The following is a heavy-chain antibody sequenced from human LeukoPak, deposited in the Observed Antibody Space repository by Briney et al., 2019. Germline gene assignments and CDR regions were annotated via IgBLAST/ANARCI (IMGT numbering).Heavy chain of an antibody. CDR1: GFTFSSYP. D-gene: IGHD6-19*01. V-gene: IGHV3-48*03. J-gene: IGHJ4*02. CDR3: ARDGKGLAYYFDY. CDR2: ISSSGSTI. Sequence: GGSLRLSCAASGFTFSSYPMHWVRQAPGKGLEWVSYISSSGSTIYYADSVKGRFTISRDNAKNSLYLQMNSLRAEDTAVYYCARDGKGLAYYFDYWGQGTLVTVSS.